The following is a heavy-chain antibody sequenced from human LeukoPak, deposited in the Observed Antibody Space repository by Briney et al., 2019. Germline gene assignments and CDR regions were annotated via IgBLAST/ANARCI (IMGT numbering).Heavy chain of an antibody. D-gene: IGHD3-10*01. V-gene: IGHV3-23*01. CDR1: GFTLSSYA. CDR2: ISDTGNT. CDR3: ARDLYGSAAY. Sequence: GGSLRLSCAASGFTLSSYAMSWVRQAPGKGLEWVSAISDTGNTYHADSVKGRFTISRDSSKNTLFLQMNRLRPEDTAVYYCARDLYGSAAYWGQGTLVTVSS. J-gene: IGHJ4*02.